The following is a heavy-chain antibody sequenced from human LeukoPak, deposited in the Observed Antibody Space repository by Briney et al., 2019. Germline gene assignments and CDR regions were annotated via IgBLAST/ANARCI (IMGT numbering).Heavy chain of an antibody. Sequence: SETLSLTCTVSGYSISSGYYWGWIRQPPGKGLEWIGSIYHSGSTYYNPSLKSRVTISVDTSKNQFSLKLSSVTAADTAVYYCARDSYYYDSSGYSGFDYWGQGTLVTVSS. CDR3: ARDSYYYDSSGYSGFDY. CDR1: GYSISSGYY. J-gene: IGHJ4*02. D-gene: IGHD3-22*01. V-gene: IGHV4-38-2*02. CDR2: IYHSGST.